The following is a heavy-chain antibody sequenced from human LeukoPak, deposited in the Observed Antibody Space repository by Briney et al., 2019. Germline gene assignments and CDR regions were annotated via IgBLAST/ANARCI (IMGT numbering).Heavy chain of an antibody. Sequence: GESLRISCKGSGYSFTSYWIGWVRQMPGKGLEWMGIIYPGDSDTRYSPSFQGQVTISADKSISTAYLQWSSLKASDTAMYYCARRGTRGYSYGNSWYFDYWGQGTLVTVSS. CDR1: GYSFTSYW. CDR3: ARRGTRGYSYGNSWYFDY. V-gene: IGHV5-51*01. J-gene: IGHJ4*02. D-gene: IGHD5-18*01. CDR2: IYPGDSDT.